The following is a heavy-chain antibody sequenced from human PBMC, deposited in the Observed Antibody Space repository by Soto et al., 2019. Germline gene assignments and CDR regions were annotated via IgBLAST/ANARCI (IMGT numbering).Heavy chain of an antibody. D-gene: IGHD2-2*01. J-gene: IGHJ4*02. CDR1: GYTFTNYA. Sequence: QVQLVQSGAEVKKPGASVKVSCKASGYTFTNYAIHWVRQAPGQRLEWMGWINAGNGNTTYSQKFQGRITITRDTSANTAYMELSSLRSEDTAVYYCARDGGSSDSFDYWGQGTLVTVSS. CDR3: ARDGGSSDSFDY. V-gene: IGHV1-3*01. CDR2: INAGNGNT.